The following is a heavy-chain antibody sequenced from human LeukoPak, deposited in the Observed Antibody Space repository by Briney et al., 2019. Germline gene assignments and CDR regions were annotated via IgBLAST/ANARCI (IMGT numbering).Heavy chain of an antibody. V-gene: IGHV4-4*07. CDR1: GGSISGYS. Sequence: SETLSLTCTVSGGSISGYSCSWIRQPAGKGLEWIGRIYSSGITNYNPSLKSRVTMSLDTSKNQFSLEVSSATAADTAVYYCARGQSGYYDYWGQGTLATVSS. CDR3: ARGQSGYYDY. J-gene: IGHJ4*02. CDR2: IYSSGIT. D-gene: IGHD3-3*01.